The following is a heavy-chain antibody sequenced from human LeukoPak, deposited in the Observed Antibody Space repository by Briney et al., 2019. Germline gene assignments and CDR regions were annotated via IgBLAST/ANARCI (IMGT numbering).Heavy chain of an antibody. CDR1: GFTFSSYS. J-gene: IGHJ6*02. V-gene: IGHV3-48*04. D-gene: IGHD5-24*01. CDR2: ISSSSSTI. Sequence: GGSLRLSCAASGFTFSSYSMNWVRQAPGKGLEWVSYISSSSSTIYYADSVKGRFTISRDNAKNSLYLQMNSLRAEDTAVYYCARQGGYNSIYYYYGMDVWGQGTTVTVSS. CDR3: ARQGGYNSIYYYYGMDV.